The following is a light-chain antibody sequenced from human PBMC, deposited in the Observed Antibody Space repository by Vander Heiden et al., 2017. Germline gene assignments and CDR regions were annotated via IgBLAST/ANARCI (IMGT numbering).Light chain of an antibody. CDR3: AVWDASLNGVV. J-gene: IGLJ3*02. CDR1: TSNIGVNT. CDR2: SDN. Sequence: SVVTHPPSASGTPGQRVTISCSGSTSNIGVNTVNWYQQLPGTAPQLLIYSDNQRPSGVPDRFSGSKSGTSASLAISGLQSEDEADYYCAVWDASLNGVVFGGGTKLTVL. V-gene: IGLV1-44*01.